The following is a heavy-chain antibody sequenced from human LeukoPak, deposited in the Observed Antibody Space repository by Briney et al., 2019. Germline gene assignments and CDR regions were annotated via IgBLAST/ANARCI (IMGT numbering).Heavy chain of an antibody. J-gene: IGHJ4*02. Sequence: GASVKVSCKASGYTFTGYYMHWVRQAPGQGLEWMGWINPNSGGTNYAQKFQGRVTVTRDTSISTAYMELSRLRSDDTAVYYCARDYIHLGWFSVYWGRGTLVTVSS. V-gene: IGHV1-2*02. CDR3: ARDYIHLGWFSVY. CDR1: GYTFTGYY. CDR2: INPNSGGT. D-gene: IGHD2-15*01.